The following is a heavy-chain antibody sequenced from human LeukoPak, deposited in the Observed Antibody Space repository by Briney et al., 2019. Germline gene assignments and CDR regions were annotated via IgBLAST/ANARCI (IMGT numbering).Heavy chain of an antibody. CDR2: INHSGST. CDR1: GGSFSGYY. J-gene: IGHJ6*04. Sequence: PSETLSLTCAVYGGSFSGYYWSWIRQRPGQGLEWIVEINHSGSTNYNPSLKSRVTISVDTSKNQSYLKLSSVTAADTAVYYCARIAAAASHYGMDVWGKGTTVTVSS. V-gene: IGHV4-34*01. D-gene: IGHD6-13*01. CDR3: ARIAAAASHYGMDV.